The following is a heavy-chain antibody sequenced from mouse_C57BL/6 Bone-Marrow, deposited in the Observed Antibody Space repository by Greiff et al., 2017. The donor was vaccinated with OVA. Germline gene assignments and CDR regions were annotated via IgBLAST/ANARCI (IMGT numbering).Heavy chain of an antibody. CDR1: GFTFSDYY. CDR3: ARRGDYGPFAY. D-gene: IGHD2-4*01. V-gene: IGHV5-12*01. Sequence: EVKLMESGGGLVQPGGSLKLSCAASGFTFSDYYMYWVRQTPEKRLEWVAYISNGGGSTYYPDTVKGRFTISRDNAKNTLYLQMSRLKSEDTAMYYCARRGDYGPFAYWGQGTLVTVSA. CDR2: ISNGGGST. J-gene: IGHJ3*01.